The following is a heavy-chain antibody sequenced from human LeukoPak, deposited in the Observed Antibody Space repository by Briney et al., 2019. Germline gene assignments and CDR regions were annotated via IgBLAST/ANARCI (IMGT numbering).Heavy chain of an antibody. CDR1: GGSFSGYY. D-gene: IGHD1-26*01. Sequence: SETLSLTCAVYGGSFSGYYWSWIRQSPGKGLEWIGEINHSGSTNQSPSLKSRVTISIDTSKNQFSLKLSSVTAADTAVYYCAIGVGPTTAAFDFWGQGTMVTVSS. CDR2: INHSGST. V-gene: IGHV4-34*01. CDR3: AIGVGPTTAAFDF. J-gene: IGHJ3*01.